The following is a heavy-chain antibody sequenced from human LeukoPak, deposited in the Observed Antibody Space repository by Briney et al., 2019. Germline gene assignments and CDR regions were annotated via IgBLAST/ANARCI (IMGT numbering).Heavy chain of an antibody. CDR2: ISGSGGST. CDR1: GFTFSSYA. J-gene: IGHJ4*02. CDR3: ANIVRVQLWNEEADY. Sequence: GGSLGLSCAASGFTFSSYAMSWVRQAPGKGLEWVSAISGSGGSTYYADSVKGRFTISRDNSKNTLYLQMNSLRAEDTAVYYCANIVRVQLWNEEADYWGQGTLVTVSS. D-gene: IGHD5-18*01. V-gene: IGHV3-23*01.